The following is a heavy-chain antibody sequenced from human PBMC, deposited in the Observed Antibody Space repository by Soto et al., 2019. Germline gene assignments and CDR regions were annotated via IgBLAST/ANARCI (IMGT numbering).Heavy chain of an antibody. CDR1: GGTFSSYA. Sequence: QVQLVQSGAEVKKPGSSVKVSCKACGGTFSSYAISWVRQAPGQGLEWMGGIIPIFGTANYAQKFQGRVTITADESTSTAYMELSSLRSEDTAVYYCATRAFGYCSGGSCYSGWFDPWGQGTLVTVSS. CDR3: ATRAFGYCSGGSCYSGWFDP. J-gene: IGHJ5*02. D-gene: IGHD2-15*01. CDR2: IIPIFGTA. V-gene: IGHV1-69*01.